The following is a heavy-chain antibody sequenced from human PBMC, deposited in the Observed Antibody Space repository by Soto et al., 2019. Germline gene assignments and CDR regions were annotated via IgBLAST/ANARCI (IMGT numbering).Heavy chain of an antibody. D-gene: IGHD2-2*01. CDR3: ARGPPFPSTGYCSSTSCYQNWFDP. CDR2: INHSGST. Sequence: SETLSLTCAVYGGSFSGYYWSWIRQPPGKGLEWIGEINHSGSTNYNPSLKSRVTISVDTSKNQFSLKLSSVTAADTAVYYCARGPPFPSTGYCSSTSCYQNWFDPWGQGTLVTVSS. CDR1: GGSFSGYY. J-gene: IGHJ5*02. V-gene: IGHV4-34*01.